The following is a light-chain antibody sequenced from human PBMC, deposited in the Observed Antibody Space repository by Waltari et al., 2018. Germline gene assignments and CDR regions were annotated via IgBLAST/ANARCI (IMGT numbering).Light chain of an antibody. CDR3: QQYNTYPLT. CDR2: KAS. CDR1: QYISIW. Sequence: DIQMTQSPSTLSASVGDRVTITCRASQYISIWLAWYQQKPGKAPKLLIYKASILESGVPSRFSGSESGTEFTLTISSLQPDDFATYYCQQYNTYPLTFGQGTRLEI. J-gene: IGKJ5*01. V-gene: IGKV1-5*03.